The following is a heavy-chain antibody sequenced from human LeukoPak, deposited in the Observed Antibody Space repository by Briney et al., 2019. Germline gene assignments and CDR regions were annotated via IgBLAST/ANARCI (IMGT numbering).Heavy chain of an antibody. Sequence: SQTLSLTCTVSGGSISTGREYWSWIRQPAGKGLERIGRVYATGSTNYSPSLKSRATISLDPSKKQFSLKLSSVTAVDTAMYYCARLAPYSSGPHFDYWGQGILVTVSS. CDR1: GGSISTGREY. CDR3: ARLAPYSSGPHFDY. V-gene: IGHV4-61*02. CDR2: VYATGST. J-gene: IGHJ4*02. D-gene: IGHD6-19*01.